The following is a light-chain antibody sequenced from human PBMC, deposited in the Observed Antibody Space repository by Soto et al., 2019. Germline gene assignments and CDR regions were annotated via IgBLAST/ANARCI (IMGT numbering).Light chain of an antibody. CDR2: GAS. Sequence: EIVLTQSPGTLSLSPGERATLSCRASQSVSSNYLAWYQQKPGQAPRLLIYGASSRATGIPDRFSGSGSGTDFTLTISRLEPEDFAVYFCQQYGSSPTTFGGGTKV. J-gene: IGKJ4*01. CDR1: QSVSSNY. CDR3: QQYGSSPTT. V-gene: IGKV3-20*01.